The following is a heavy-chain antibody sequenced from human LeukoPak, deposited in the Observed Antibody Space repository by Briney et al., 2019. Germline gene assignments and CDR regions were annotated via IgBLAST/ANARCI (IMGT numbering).Heavy chain of an antibody. CDR3: ARDFLVSHYMDV. D-gene: IGHD2-8*01. Sequence: PSETLSLTCTVSGGSISSGSYYWGWIRQPPGKGLEWIGSIYYSGSTYYNPSLKSRVTISVDTSKNQFSLKLSSVTAADTAVYYCARDFLVSHYMDVWGKGTTVTVSS. CDR1: GGSISSGSYY. J-gene: IGHJ6*03. V-gene: IGHV4-39*07. CDR2: IYYSGST.